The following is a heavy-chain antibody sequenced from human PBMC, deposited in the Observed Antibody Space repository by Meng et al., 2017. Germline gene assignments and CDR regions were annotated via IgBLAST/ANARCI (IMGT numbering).Heavy chain of an antibody. J-gene: IGHJ4*02. CDR3: ARDESYGGNSLDY. Sequence: GSLRLSCAVSGYSISSGYYWGWIRQPPGKGLEWIGSIYHSGSTYYNPSLKSRVTISVDTSKNPFSLKLSSVTAADTAVYYCARDESYGGNSLDYWGQGTLVTVSS. CDR1: GYSISSGYY. D-gene: IGHD4-23*01. CDR2: IYHSGST. V-gene: IGHV4-38-2*02.